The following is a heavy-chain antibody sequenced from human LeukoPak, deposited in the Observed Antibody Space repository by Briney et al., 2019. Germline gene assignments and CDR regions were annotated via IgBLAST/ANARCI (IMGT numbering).Heavy chain of an antibody. J-gene: IGHJ2*01. CDR2: ISTSSTVI. CDR3: ARAVRLNGWFFDL. D-gene: IGHD2-21*01. CDR1: GFTFSDYN. V-gene: IGHV3-48*04. Sequence: QPEGSLRLSCAASGFTFSDYNMNWVRQAPGKGLEWLSYISTSSTVIYYADSVRGRFTISRDNAKKSLYLQMNRLRAEDTAVYYCARAVRLNGWFFDLWGRGTLVSVSS.